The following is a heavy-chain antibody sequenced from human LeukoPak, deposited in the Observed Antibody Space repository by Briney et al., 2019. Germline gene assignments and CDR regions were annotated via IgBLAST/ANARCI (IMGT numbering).Heavy chain of an antibody. V-gene: IGHV1-8*01. Sequence: ASVKVSCKTSGYTFSNYDINWVRQASGQGLEWVGWVNPNTGNTGYAQKFQGRVSLTRVTSMSTAYLELRSLKSEDTVVYYCARSRYGDFDSWGQGTQVIVSS. CDR2: VNPNTGNT. D-gene: IGHD5-18*01. J-gene: IGHJ5*01. CDR3: ARSRYGDFDS. CDR1: GYTFSNYD.